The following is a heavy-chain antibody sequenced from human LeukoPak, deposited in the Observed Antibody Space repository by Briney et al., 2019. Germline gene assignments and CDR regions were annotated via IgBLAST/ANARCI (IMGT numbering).Heavy chain of an antibody. Sequence: GGSLRLSCAASGFTVSSNYMSWVRQAPGKGLEWVAVVYGSGRTYSADSVRGRFTISRDNSKNTLYLQMNSLRAEDTAVYYCARRGRFGELSRTYFDYWGQGTLVTVSS. CDR3: ARRGRFGELSRTYFDY. J-gene: IGHJ4*02. CDR1: GFTVSSNY. D-gene: IGHD3-10*01. V-gene: IGHV3-66*03. CDR2: VYGSGRT.